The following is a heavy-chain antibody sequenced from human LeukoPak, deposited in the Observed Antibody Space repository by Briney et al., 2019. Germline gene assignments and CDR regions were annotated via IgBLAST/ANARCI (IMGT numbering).Heavy chain of an antibody. J-gene: IGHJ4*02. Sequence: SETLSLTCTVSGGSISSYYWGWPRQPPGKGLEWIGFIYYSGITDYNPSLKSRVTISIDTSKNQFSLKLTSVTAADTAVYYCARLRAFSYYDSSGDLYYFEYWGQGTLVTVSS. V-gene: IGHV4-59*01. D-gene: IGHD3-22*01. CDR1: GGSISSYY. CDR2: IYYSGIT. CDR3: ARLRAFSYYDSSGDLYYFEY.